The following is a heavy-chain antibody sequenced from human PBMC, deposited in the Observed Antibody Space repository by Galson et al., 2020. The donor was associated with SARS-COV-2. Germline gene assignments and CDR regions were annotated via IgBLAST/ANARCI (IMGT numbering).Heavy chain of an antibody. J-gene: IGHJ4*02. V-gene: IGHV3-11*04. D-gene: IGHD2-15*01. CDR1: GFTFSDYY. CDR2: ISNSGSTI. CDR3: AREDFRGWYPY. Sequence: NSGGSLRLSCAASGFTFSDYYMSWIRQAPGKGLEWVSYISNSGSTIYYADSVKGRFTISRDNAKKSLYQQMNSLRAEDTALYYCAREDFRGWYPYWGQGTLVTVSS.